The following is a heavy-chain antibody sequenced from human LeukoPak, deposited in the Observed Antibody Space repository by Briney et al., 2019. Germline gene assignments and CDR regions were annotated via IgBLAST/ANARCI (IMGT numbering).Heavy chain of an antibody. Sequence: GGSLRLSCTASGFSFSGHWMHWARQLPGKGLVWVSRISPTGSTTSYADSVKGRFTVSRDNAKNTLYLQVNNLRAEDTAVYYCARGPNSNWSGLDFWGQGTLVTVTS. J-gene: IGHJ4*02. D-gene: IGHD6-6*01. V-gene: IGHV3-74*01. CDR3: ARGPNSNWSGLDF. CDR1: GFSFSGHW. CDR2: ISPTGSTT.